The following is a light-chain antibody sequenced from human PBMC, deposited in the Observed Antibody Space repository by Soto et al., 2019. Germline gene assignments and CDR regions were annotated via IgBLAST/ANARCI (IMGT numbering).Light chain of an antibody. J-gene: IGKJ4*01. V-gene: IGKV3-15*01. CDR1: QSVGSK. CDR3: PQYNSWPPT. Sequence: EIVMTQSPATLSVSPGERVTLSCRPSQSVGSKLAWYQQKPGQPPRLLIHGASTRATGVPARFSGSGSGTEFTITICSLQSEDPALYSCPQYNSWPPTFGGGTKVEI. CDR2: GAS.